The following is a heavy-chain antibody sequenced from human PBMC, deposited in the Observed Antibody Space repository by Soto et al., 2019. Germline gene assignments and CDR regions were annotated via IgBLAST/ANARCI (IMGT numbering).Heavy chain of an antibody. D-gene: IGHD2-2*01. CDR2: ISGSGGST. CDR1: GFTFSSYA. V-gene: IGHV3-23*01. CDR3: AKAGERDIVVAVLGYYYYMDV. Sequence: GGSLRLSCAASGFTFSSYAMSWVRQAPGKGLEWVSAISGSGGSTYYADSVKGRFTISRDNSKNTLYLQMNSLRAEDTAVYYCAKAGERDIVVAVLGYYYYMDVWGKGTTVTVSS. J-gene: IGHJ6*03.